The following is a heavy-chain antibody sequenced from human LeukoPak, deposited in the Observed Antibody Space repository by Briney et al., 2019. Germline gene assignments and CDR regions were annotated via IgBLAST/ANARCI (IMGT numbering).Heavy chain of an antibody. J-gene: IGHJ4*02. D-gene: IGHD6-19*01. Sequence: PSETLSLTCIVSGGSISSLNLWGWLRQPPGKGLEWIGEMYLGGTTNFNPSLKSRVTILIDKSKNQLSLQLTSVTAADTAVYYCAGLEGRYSTDWFYFFDYWGQGALVTVSS. CDR3: AGLEGRYSTDWFYFFDY. CDR2: MYLGGTT. CDR1: GGSISSLNL. V-gene: IGHV4-4*02.